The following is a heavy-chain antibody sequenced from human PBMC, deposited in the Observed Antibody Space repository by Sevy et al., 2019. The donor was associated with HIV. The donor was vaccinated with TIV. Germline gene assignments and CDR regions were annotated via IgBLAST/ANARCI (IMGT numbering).Heavy chain of an antibody. V-gene: IGHV3-23*01. CDR3: SKYLTNYDILTGPSSWVDAFEI. CDR1: GFTFSSYA. J-gene: IGHJ3*02. D-gene: IGHD3-9*01. Sequence: GGSLRLSCAASGFTFSSYAMSWVRQAPGKGLEWVSAISGSGGSTYYADSVKGRFTIYSDNSKNTLCLEMNRLRAEDTAVYYCSKYLTNYDILTGPSSWVDAFEICGQGTMVTVSS. CDR2: ISGSGGST.